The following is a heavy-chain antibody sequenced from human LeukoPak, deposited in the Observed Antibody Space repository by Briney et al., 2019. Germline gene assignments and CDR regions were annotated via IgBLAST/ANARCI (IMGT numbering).Heavy chain of an antibody. CDR1: GGSINSGDYY. CDR3: AGSGSYSWFDP. J-gene: IGHJ5*02. CDR2: IFYSGST. V-gene: IGHV4-30-4*01. Sequence: SQTLSLTCTVSGGSINSGDYYWSWIRQAPGKGLEWIGYIFYSGSTYSNPSLKSRVTISVDTSKNQFSLKLSSATAADTAVYYCAGSGSYSWFDPWGQGTLVTVS. D-gene: IGHD3-10*01.